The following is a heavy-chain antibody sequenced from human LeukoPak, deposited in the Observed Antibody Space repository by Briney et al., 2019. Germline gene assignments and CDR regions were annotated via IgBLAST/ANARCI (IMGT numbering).Heavy chain of an antibody. J-gene: IGHJ4*02. V-gene: IGHV4-39*07. CDR3: ASLAPSSVDTAMVTTDY. CDR1: GGSISSSSYY. CDR2: IYYSGST. Sequence: SETLSLTCTVSGGSISSSSYYWGWIRQPPGKGLEWIGSIYYSGSTYYNPSLKSRVTISVDTSKNQFSLKLSSVTAADTAVYYCASLAPSSVDTAMVTTDYWGQGTLVTVSS. D-gene: IGHD5-18*01.